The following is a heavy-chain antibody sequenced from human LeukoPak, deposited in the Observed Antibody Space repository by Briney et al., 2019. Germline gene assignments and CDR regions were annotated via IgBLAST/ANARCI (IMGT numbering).Heavy chain of an antibody. CDR1: GFTFSSYW. J-gene: IGHJ6*03. Sequence: PGGSLRLSCAASGFTFSSYWMNWVRQAPGKGLEWVAVISYDGSNKYYADSVKGRFTISRDNSKNTLYLQMNSLRAEDTAVYYCAKIGYSSGWYWVYYYYYYMDVWGKGTTVTISS. D-gene: IGHD6-19*01. V-gene: IGHV3-30*18. CDR2: ISYDGSNK. CDR3: AKIGYSSGWYWVYYYYYYMDV.